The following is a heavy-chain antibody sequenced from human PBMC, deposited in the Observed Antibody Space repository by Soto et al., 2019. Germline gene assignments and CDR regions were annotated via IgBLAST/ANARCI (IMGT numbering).Heavy chain of an antibody. Sequence: PSETLSLTCTVAGGSIRSYYWSWIRQPPGKGLEWIGYIYYSGSTNYNPSLESRVTISVDTSKNQFSLKLSSVTAADTAVYYCARRYGDAFDYWGQGTLVTVS. CDR2: IYYSGST. J-gene: IGHJ4*02. CDR3: ARRYGDAFDY. D-gene: IGHD4-17*01. CDR1: GGSIRSYY. V-gene: IGHV4-59*08.